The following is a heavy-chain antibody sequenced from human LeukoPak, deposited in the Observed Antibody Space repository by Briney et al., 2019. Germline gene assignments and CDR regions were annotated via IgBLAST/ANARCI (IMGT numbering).Heavy chain of an antibody. Sequence: GGSLRLSCAASGFTFSSYWMNWARQAPGKGLEWVASINHNGNVNYYVDSVKGRFTISRDNAKNSLYLQMSSLRAEDTAVYYCAKKSPDSSGNPAYDWGQGTLVTVSS. V-gene: IGHV3-7*03. CDR3: AKKSPDSSGNPAYD. CDR2: INHNGNVN. D-gene: IGHD4-23*01. CDR1: GFTFSSYW. J-gene: IGHJ4*02.